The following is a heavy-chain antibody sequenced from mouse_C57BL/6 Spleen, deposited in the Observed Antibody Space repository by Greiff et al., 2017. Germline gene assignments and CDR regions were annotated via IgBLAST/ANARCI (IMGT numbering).Heavy chain of an antibody. D-gene: IGHD2-4*01. V-gene: IGHV1-62-2*01. J-gene: IGHJ3*01. CDR2: FYPGRGSL. CDR3: AIHEVEYYDYAWFAY. CDR1: GYTFTEYT. Sequence: QVQLQQSGAELVKPGASVKLSCKASGYTFTEYTIHWVKQRSGQGLGWIGWFYPGRGSLKYNEKFQDKAKLTSDKSSNTVSMELSRLTSEDSAVYFCAIHEVEYYDYAWFAYWGQGTLVTVSA.